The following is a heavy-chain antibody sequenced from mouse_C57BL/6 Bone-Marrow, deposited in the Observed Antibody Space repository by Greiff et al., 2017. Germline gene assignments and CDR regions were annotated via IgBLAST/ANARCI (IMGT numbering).Heavy chain of an antibody. CDR3: SSVDGNYFDV. V-gene: IGHV14-4*01. J-gene: IGHJ2*01. Sequence: VQLKQSGAELVRPGASVKLSCTASGFNFKDDYIHWVKQRPEQGLEWIGWIDPEIGDTEYVSKFQGKATITSDTSSNTAYRQRSSLTSEDTAVYYCSSVDGNYFDVWGQGTPLTVAS. CDR1: GFNFKDDY. CDR2: IDPEIGDT. D-gene: IGHD2-3*01.